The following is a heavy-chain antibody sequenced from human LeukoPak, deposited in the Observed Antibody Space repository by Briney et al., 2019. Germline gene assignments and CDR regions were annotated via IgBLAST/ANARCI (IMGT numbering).Heavy chain of an antibody. CDR1: GGSISSSSYY. CDR2: LYYRGRT. J-gene: IGHJ4*02. CDR3: ARQDYDILTGYVGPDY. Sequence: SETLSLTCTVSGGSISSSSYYWGWVRQPPGRGLEWIGSLYYRGRTYYNPSLKSRVTISVDTSKNQFSLKLSSVTAADTAVYYCARQDYDILTGYVGPDYWGQGTLVTVSS. D-gene: IGHD3-9*01. V-gene: IGHV4-39*01.